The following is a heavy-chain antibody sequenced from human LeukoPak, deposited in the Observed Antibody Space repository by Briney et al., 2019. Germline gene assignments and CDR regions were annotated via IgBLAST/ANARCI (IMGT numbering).Heavy chain of an antibody. V-gene: IGHV3-7*01. Sequence: PGGSLRLSCVASGFTFSDYWMSWVRQAPGKGLEWVANIKQDGSEKYYVDSVKGRFTISRDDAKNSLYLQINSLRAEDTAVYYCARDINLNANRASHYFDYWGQGTLVTVSS. CDR3: ARDINLNANRASHYFDY. J-gene: IGHJ4*02. CDR2: IKQDGSEK. CDR1: GFTFSDYW. D-gene: IGHD1-14*01.